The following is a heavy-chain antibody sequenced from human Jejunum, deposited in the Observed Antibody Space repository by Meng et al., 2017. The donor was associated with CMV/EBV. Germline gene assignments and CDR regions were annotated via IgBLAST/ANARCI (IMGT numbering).Heavy chain of an antibody. J-gene: IGHJ4*02. V-gene: IGHV1-46*01. CDR3: AYSNYAHNFDY. D-gene: IGHD4-11*01. Sequence: SCNASGYTFTSYYMHWVRQAPGQGLEWMGIINPSGGSTSYAQKFQGRVTMTRDTSTSTVYMELSSLRSEDTAVYYCAYSNYAHNFDYWGQGTLVTVSS. CDR1: GYTFTSYY. CDR2: INPSGGST.